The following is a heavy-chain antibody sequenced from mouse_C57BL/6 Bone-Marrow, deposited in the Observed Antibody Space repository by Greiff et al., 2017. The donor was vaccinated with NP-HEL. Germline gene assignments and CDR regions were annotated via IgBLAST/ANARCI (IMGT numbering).Heavy chain of an antibody. CDR1: GYTFTSYT. D-gene: IGHD3-2*02. J-gene: IGHJ4*01. Sequence: QVQLQQSGAELARPGASVKMSCKASGYTFTSYTMHWVKQRPGQGLEWIGYINPSSGYNKYNQKFKDKATLTADKSSSTAYMQLSSLTSEDSAVYYCARDSSGPYYYAMDDWGQGTSVTVSS. V-gene: IGHV1-4*01. CDR3: ARDSSGPYYYAMDD. CDR2: INPSSGYN.